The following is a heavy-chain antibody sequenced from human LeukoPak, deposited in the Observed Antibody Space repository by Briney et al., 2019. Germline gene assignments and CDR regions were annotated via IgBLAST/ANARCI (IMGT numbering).Heavy chain of an antibody. CDR2: ISSSGSTI. J-gene: IGHJ3*02. CDR3: ARVGRSVRGGAFDI. V-gene: IGHV3-48*03. Sequence: GGSLRLSCAASGFTFSSYEMNWVRQAPGEGLEWVSYISSSGSTIYYADSVKGRFTISRDNAKNSLYLQMNSLRAEDTAVYYCARVGRSVRGGAFDIWGQGTMVTVSS. D-gene: IGHD3-10*01. CDR1: GFTFSSYE.